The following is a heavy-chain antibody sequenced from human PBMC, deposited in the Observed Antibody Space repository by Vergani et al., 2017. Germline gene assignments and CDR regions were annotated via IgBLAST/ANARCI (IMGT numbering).Heavy chain of an antibody. V-gene: IGHV3-30-3*01. CDR3: ARGGPRVYYYMDV. CDR1: GFTFSSYA. J-gene: IGHJ6*03. D-gene: IGHD1-14*01. CDR2: ISYDGSNK. Sequence: VQLVESGGGLVQPGGSLRLSCAASGFTFSSYAMHWVRQAPGKGLEWVAVISYDGSNKYYADSVKGRFTISRDNSKNTLYLQMNSLRAEDTAVYYWARGGPRVYYYMDVWGKGTTVTVSS.